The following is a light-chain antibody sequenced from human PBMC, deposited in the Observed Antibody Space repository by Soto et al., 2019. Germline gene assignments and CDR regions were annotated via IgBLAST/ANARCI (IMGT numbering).Light chain of an antibody. CDR2: DAS. V-gene: IGKV1-33*01. J-gene: IGKJ4*01. CDR1: QDISNY. CDR3: QQYDNLPLT. Sequence: DIQMTQSPSSLSASVGDRVTITCQASQDISNYLNWYQQKPGKAPKLLIYDASTLETGVPSRFSGSGSGTGFTFTISSLQPEDIATYYRQQYDNLPLTFGGGTKVEIK.